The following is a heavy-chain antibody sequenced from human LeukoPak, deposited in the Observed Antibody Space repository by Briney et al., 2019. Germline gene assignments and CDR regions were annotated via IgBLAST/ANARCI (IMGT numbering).Heavy chain of an antibody. CDR3: AKSARLGYSSSWYDY. D-gene: IGHD6-13*01. Sequence: GGSLRLSCAASRFTFSTYSMNWVRQAPGKGLEWVSSISSSSSYIYYADSVKGRFTISRDNSKNTLYLQMNSLRAEDTAVYYCAKSARLGYSSSWYDYWGQGTLVTVSS. CDR2: ISSSSSYI. CDR1: RFTFSTYS. V-gene: IGHV3-21*04. J-gene: IGHJ4*02.